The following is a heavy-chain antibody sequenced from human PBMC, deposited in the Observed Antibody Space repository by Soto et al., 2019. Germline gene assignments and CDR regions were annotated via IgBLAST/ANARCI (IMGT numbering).Heavy chain of an antibody. J-gene: IGHJ4*02. V-gene: IGHV4-34*01. CDR3: ARSVAGNDY. CDR1: GGSITSGDYY. Sequence: SETLSLTCTVSGGSITSGDYYWSWIRQPPGKGLEWIGEINHGGSTNYNPSLKSRVTILVDTSKNQFSLKLISVTAADTAVYYCARSVAGNDYWGQGTLVTVSS. CDR2: INHGGST. D-gene: IGHD6-19*01.